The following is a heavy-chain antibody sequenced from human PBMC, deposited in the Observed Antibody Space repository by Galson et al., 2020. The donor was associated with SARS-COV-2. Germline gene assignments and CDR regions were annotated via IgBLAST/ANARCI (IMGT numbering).Heavy chain of an antibody. V-gene: IGHV3-33*01. CDR3: ARGGQPDFLDAFDI. J-gene: IGHJ3*02. D-gene: IGHD3-3*01. Sequence: GESLKISCAASGFTFSSYGMHWVRQAPGKGLEWVAVIWYDGSNKYYADSVKGRFTISRDNSKNTLYLQMNSLRAEDTAVYYCARGGQPDFLDAFDIWGQGTMVTVSS. CDR1: GFTFSSYG. CDR2: IWYDGSNK.